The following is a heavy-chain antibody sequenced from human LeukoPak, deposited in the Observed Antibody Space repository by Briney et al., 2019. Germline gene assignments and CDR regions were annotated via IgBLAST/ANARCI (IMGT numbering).Heavy chain of an antibody. J-gene: IGHJ4*02. CDR3: VTTPRIQLWPADYFDY. Sequence: PGGSLRLSCSVSGFTFSTFAMHWVRQAPGNGLEYVSSISSNGESTHYADSVKGRFTISRDNSRSTLYLQMSSLRAEDTAVYYCVTTPRIQLWPADYFDYWGQGTLVTVSS. CDR2: ISSNGEST. CDR1: GFTFSTFA. V-gene: IGHV3-64D*06. D-gene: IGHD5-18*01.